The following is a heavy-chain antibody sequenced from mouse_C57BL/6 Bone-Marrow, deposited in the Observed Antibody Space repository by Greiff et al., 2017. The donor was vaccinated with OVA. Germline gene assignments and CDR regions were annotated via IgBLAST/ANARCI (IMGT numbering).Heavy chain of an antibody. Sequence: QVQLQQPGAELVKPGASVKLSCKASGYTFTSYWMHWVKQRPGQGLEWIGMIHPNSGSTNYNEKFKGKATLTVDKSSSTAYMQLSSLTSEDSAVYYCARSTDYYAMDYWGQGTSVTVSS. V-gene: IGHV1-64*01. CDR1: GYTFTSYW. CDR2: IHPNSGST. CDR3: ARSTDYYAMDY. J-gene: IGHJ4*01. D-gene: IGHD1-1*01.